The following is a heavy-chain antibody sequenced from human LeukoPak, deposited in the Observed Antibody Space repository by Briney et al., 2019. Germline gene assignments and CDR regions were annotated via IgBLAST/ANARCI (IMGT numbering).Heavy chain of an antibody. CDR2: IIPILGIA. J-gene: IGHJ4*02. CDR1: GGTFSSYA. CDR3: ARGGPSKQWKSSFDY. Sequence: SVKVSCKASGGTFSSYAISWVRQAPGQGLEWMGRIIPILGIANYAQKFQGRVTITADKSTSTAYMELSSLRSEDTAVYYCARGGPSKQWKSSFDYGAQGPLVPVSS. D-gene: IGHD6-19*01. V-gene: IGHV1-69*04.